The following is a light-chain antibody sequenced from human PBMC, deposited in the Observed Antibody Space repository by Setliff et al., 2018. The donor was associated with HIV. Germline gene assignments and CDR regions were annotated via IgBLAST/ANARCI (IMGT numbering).Light chain of an antibody. CDR1: SSNIGNNY. V-gene: IGLV1-47*01. Sequence: QSVLTQPPSASGTPGQGVTISCSGSSSNIGNNYVYWYQQFPGMAPKLLIYRNDQRPSGVPDRFSGSKSGTSASLAITGLQAEDEADYYCQSYDSSLSGYDFGTGTKVTVL. J-gene: IGLJ1*01. CDR3: QSYDSSLSGYD. CDR2: RND.